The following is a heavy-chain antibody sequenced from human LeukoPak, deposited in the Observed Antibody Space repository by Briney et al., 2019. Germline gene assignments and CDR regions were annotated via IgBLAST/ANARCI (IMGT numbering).Heavy chain of an antibody. CDR3: AKDHGSTIVS. CDR1: GFTFSNYA. J-gene: IGHJ5*02. CDR2: ISNDAIRK. V-gene: IGHV3-30*18. D-gene: IGHD2/OR15-2a*01. Sequence: GGSLRLSCAASGFTFSNYAMSWVRQAPGKGLEWVAAISNDAIRKDYAESMKGRFTISRDNSKNTLFLEMNSLRPEDTALYYCAKDHGSTIVSWGQGTLVTVSS.